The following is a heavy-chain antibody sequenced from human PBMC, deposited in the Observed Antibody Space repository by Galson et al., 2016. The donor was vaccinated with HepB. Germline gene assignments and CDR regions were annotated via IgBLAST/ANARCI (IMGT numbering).Heavy chain of an antibody. V-gene: IGHV3-21*04. Sequence: SLRLSCAASGFSFSDYSMNWVRQAPGKGLEWVSSISYSSGSDIYYADSVKGRFTISRDNARNSMDLQMYGLRAEDTAVYHCAKAEKWEHDFWGQGTLVTVSS. CDR1: GFSFSDYS. D-gene: IGHD1/OR15-1a*01. J-gene: IGHJ4*02. CDR2: ISYSSGSDI. CDR3: AKAEKWEHDF.